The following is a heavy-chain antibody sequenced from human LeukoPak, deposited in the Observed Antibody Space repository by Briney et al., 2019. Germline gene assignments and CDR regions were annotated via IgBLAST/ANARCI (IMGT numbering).Heavy chain of an antibody. CDR3: ARSKLLWFGELQHDAFDI. D-gene: IGHD3-10*01. J-gene: IGHJ3*02. Sequence: SETLSLTCAVYGGSFSGYYWSWIRQPPGKGLEWIGEINHSGSTNYNPSLKSRVTISVDTPKNQFSLKLSSVTAADTAVYYCARSKLLWFGELQHDAFDIWGQGTMVTVSS. CDR1: GGSFSGYY. V-gene: IGHV4-34*01. CDR2: INHSGST.